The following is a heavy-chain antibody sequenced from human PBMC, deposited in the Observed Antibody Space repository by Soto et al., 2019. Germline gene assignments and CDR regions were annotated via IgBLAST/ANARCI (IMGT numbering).Heavy chain of an antibody. D-gene: IGHD6-19*01. V-gene: IGHV3-33*01. Sequence: ESGGGVVHPGRSLRLSCAASGFTFTTYGMHWVRQAPGKGLEWVAIIWYDGSYKYYADSVKGRFTISRDISNNTLYLQMNSLSAEDTAVYYCARGSISGWYYFFFDYWGQGTLVTVSS. CDR2: IWYDGSYK. J-gene: IGHJ4*02. CDR1: GFTFTTYG. CDR3: ARGSISGWYYFFFDY.